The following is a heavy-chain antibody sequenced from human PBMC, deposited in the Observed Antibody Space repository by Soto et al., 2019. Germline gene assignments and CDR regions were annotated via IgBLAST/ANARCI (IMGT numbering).Heavy chain of an antibody. CDR2: IWYDGRNK. Sequence: QVQLVESGGGVVQPGRSLRLSCAASGFTFSNYAMHWVRQAPGKGLDWVAVIWYDGRNKYYADSVKGRFTISRDNSKNTLYLQIDSLRADDTAVYYCVRWDYSSGSYYPPFDYWGQGTLVTVSS. V-gene: IGHV3-33*01. J-gene: IGHJ4*02. D-gene: IGHD3-10*01. CDR3: VRWDYSSGSYYPPFDY. CDR1: GFTFSNYA.